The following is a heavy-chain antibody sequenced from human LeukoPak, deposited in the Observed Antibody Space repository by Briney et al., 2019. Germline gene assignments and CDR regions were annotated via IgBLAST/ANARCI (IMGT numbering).Heavy chain of an antibody. J-gene: IGHJ3*02. CDR3: ASPDIVVVPAAIGDAFDI. CDR1: GGSISSSSYY. Sequence: SETLSLTCTVSGGSISSSSYYWGWIRQPPGKGLEWIGSIYYSGSTYYNPSLKSRVTISVDTSKNQFSLKLSSVTAADTAVYYCASPDIVVVPAAIGDAFDIWGQGTMVTVSS. D-gene: IGHD2-2*01. CDR2: IYYSGST. V-gene: IGHV4-39*01.